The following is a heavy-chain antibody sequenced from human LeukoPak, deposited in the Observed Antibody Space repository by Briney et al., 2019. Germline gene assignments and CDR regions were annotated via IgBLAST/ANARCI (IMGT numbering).Heavy chain of an antibody. CDR1: GFTFSSYG. V-gene: IGHV3-30*18. D-gene: IGHD2-2*01. J-gene: IGHJ5*02. CDR2: ISYDGSNK. Sequence: GGSLRLSCAASGFTFSSYGMHWVRQAPGKGLEWVAVISYDGSNKYYADSVKGRFTISRDNSKNTLYLQMYSLRAEDTAVYYCAKGRYCSSTSCEGNWYDPWGQGTLVTVSS. CDR3: AKGRYCSSTSCEGNWYDP.